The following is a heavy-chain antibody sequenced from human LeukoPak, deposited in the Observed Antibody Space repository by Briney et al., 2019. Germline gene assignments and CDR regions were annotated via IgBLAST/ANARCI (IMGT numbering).Heavy chain of an antibody. CDR2: INHSGST. V-gene: IGHV4-34*01. D-gene: IGHD5-18*01. CDR1: GGSFSGYY. Sequence: KPSETLSLTCAVYGGSFSGYYWSWIRQPPGKGLEWIGEINHSGSTNYNPSLKSRVTISVDTSKNQFSLKLSSVTAADTAVYYCASTWIPVGGYYYGIDVWGQGTTVTVSS. J-gene: IGHJ6*02. CDR3: ASTWIPVGGYYYGIDV.